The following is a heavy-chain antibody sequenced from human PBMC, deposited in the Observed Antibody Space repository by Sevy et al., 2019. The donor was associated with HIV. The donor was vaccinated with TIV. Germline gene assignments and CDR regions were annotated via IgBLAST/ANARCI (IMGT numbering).Heavy chain of an antibody. CDR1: GFTFSTYA. CDR2: ISNSGNDI. CDR3: AKDGAPYCTGGICFPYWYFDL. D-gene: IGHD2-8*02. V-gene: IGHV3-23*01. J-gene: IGHJ2*01. Sequence: GGSLRLSCAASGFTFSTYAMGWVRQAPGKGLEWVSGISNSGNDIYYAGSVEGRFTISRDNSKSTLFLEMNNLRAVDTAVYYCAKDGAPYCTGGICFPYWYFDLWGRGALVTVSS.